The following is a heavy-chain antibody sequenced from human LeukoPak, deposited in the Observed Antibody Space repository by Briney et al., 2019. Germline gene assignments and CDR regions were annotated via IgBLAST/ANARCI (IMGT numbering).Heavy chain of an antibody. J-gene: IGHJ6*03. V-gene: IGHV4-39*07. Sequence: SETLSLTCTVSGGSISSSSYYWGWIRQPPGKGLEWIGSMFYSGNTYYNPSLKSRVTISVDTSKNQFSLKLSSVTAADTAVYYCARDLGSSGWYYYYYMDVWGEGTTVTVSS. D-gene: IGHD6-19*01. CDR1: GGSISSSSYY. CDR2: MFYSGNT. CDR3: ARDLGSSGWYYYYYMDV.